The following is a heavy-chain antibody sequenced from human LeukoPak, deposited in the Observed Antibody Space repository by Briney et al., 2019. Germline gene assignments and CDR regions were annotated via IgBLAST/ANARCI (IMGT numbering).Heavy chain of an antibody. CDR2: IYYSGST. Sequence: SETLSLTCTVSGGSISSYYWGWIRQPPGKGLEWIGSIYYSGSTYYNPSLKSRVTISVDTSKNQFSLKLSSVTAADTAVYYCARSLYDFWSGYHFDPWGQGTLVTVSS. D-gene: IGHD3-3*01. CDR1: GGSISSYY. V-gene: IGHV4-39*01. J-gene: IGHJ5*02. CDR3: ARSLYDFWSGYHFDP.